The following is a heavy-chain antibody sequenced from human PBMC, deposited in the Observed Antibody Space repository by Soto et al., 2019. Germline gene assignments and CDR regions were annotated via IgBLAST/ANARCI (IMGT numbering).Heavy chain of an antibody. CDR2: VSKDGSVK. Sequence: GSLRLSCEGSGFTFSRHALHWVRQAPGKGLEWVAVVSKDGSVKYWIESVKGRFTLSRDNSKNTVYLEMNSLRPEDTGVYYCVSSRSGAVADSFDLWGQGTLVTVSS. D-gene: IGHD3-3*01. J-gene: IGHJ4*02. CDR3: VSSRSGAVADSFDL. CDR1: GFTFSRHA. V-gene: IGHV3-30-3*01.